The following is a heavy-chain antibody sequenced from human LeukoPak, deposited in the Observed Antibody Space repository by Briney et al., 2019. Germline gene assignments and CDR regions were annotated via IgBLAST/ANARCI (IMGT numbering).Heavy chain of an antibody. D-gene: IGHD2-15*01. CDR2: ISDNGNDK. V-gene: IGHV3-30*03. CDR3: ASGLLGCRGGSCYPTDY. CDR1: GFTFSSYG. J-gene: IGHJ4*02. Sequence: GRSLRLSCAASGFTFSSYGMHWVRQAPGKGLEWVAVISDNGNDKYYVDSVKGRFTISRDNSKNTVYLQMNNLRPEDTALYYCASGLLGCRGGSCYPTDYWGQGTLVTVSS.